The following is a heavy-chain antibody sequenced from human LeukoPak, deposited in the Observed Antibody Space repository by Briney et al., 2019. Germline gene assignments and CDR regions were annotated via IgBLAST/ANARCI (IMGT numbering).Heavy chain of an antibody. CDR2: ISSRSTYI. D-gene: IGHD3-16*01. CDR1: GFTFSSYE. Sequence: PGGSLRLSCAASGFTFSSYEMNWVHQAPGKGLEWVSSISSRSTYIYHADSVKGRFTISRDNAKNSLFLQMNSLRAEDTAVYFCAKSTRAVMAMMDVWGKGTTVTVSS. CDR3: AKSTRAVMAMMDV. J-gene: IGHJ6*04. V-gene: IGHV3-21*01.